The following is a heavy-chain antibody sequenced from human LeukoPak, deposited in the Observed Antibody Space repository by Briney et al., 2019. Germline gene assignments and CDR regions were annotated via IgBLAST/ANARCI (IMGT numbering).Heavy chain of an antibody. CDR1: GFTFSIYG. Sequence: PGRSLRLSCAASGFTFSIYGMHWVRQAPGKGLEWVALISYDGSDKYYADSVKGRFTISRDNSKNTLYLQMNSLRAEDTAVYYCAKGRGGYYFDFWGQGTLVTVSS. J-gene: IGHJ4*02. CDR3: AKGRGGYYFDF. D-gene: IGHD4-23*01. V-gene: IGHV3-30*18. CDR2: ISYDGSDK.